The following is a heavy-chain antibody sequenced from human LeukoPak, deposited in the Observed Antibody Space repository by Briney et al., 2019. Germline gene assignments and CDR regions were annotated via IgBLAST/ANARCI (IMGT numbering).Heavy chain of an antibody. D-gene: IGHD5-12*01. CDR2: MNPNSGNT. V-gene: IGHV1-8*01. J-gene: IGHJ6*03. Sequence: ASVKVSCKASGYTFTSYDINWVRQATGQGLEWMGWMNPNSGNTGYAQKFQGRVTMTRNTSISTAYMELSSLRSEDTAVYYCARGYSGYDYYYYYYMDVWGTRTTVTVSS. CDR3: ARGYSGYDYYYYYYMDV. CDR1: GYTFTSYD.